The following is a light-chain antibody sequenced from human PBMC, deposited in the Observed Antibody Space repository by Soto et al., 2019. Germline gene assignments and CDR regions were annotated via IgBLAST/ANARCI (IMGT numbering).Light chain of an antibody. CDR2: DAS. CDR3: QQYDNLPLT. Sequence: DIPMTQSPSSLSASVGDRVTITCQASQDITKYLIWYQQKPGKAPKLLIYDASNLETGVPSRFSGSGSGTDFRFTVSSLQPEDIATYYCQQYDNLPLTFGGGTKVEIK. V-gene: IGKV1-33*01. J-gene: IGKJ4*01. CDR1: QDITKY.